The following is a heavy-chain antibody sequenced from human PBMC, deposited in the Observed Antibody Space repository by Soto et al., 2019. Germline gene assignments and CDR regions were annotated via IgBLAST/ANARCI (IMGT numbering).Heavy chain of an antibody. Sequence: QLQLLESGPGLVQPAGSLYLTCDVSGDSLTNNHCWSWGREAPGKGLEWSGVIWHTGSANYNPSLKSRVAISIEKSKNKVTLTLIAVTAADTAVYYCVRDARTGCSSINCYMHWGQGTLVTVSS. D-gene: IGHD2-15*01. CDR2: IWHTGSA. CDR1: GDSLTNNHC. J-gene: IGHJ4*02. CDR3: VRDARTGCSSINCYMH. V-gene: IGHV4-4*02.